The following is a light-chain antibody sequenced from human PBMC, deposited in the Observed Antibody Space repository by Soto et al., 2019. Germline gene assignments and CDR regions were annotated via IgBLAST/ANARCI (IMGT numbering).Light chain of an antibody. CDR3: CSYAGRYTYV. CDR2: DVS. Sequence: QSALTQPRSVSGSPGQSVTISCTGTSSDVGAYNYVSWYQQHPGKAPKLMIYDVSKRPSGVPDRFSGSKSGNTASLTISGLQAVDEADYYCCSYAGRYTYVFGTGTKLTVL. V-gene: IGLV2-11*01. J-gene: IGLJ1*01. CDR1: SSDVGAYNY.